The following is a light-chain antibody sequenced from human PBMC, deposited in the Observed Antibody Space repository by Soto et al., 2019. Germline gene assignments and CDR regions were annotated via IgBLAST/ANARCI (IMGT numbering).Light chain of an antibody. V-gene: IGKV2-28*01. J-gene: IGKJ1*01. Sequence: DIVMTQSPLSLPVTPGEAASISCRSSQSLLHKNKNTYFNWYVQKPGQSPQLLIYMGFKRASGVPDRFSGSGSGKYFTLRISRVEAEDAGVYYCMQARQTPRTFGQGTK. CDR3: MQARQTPRT. CDR1: QSLLHKNKNTY. CDR2: MGF.